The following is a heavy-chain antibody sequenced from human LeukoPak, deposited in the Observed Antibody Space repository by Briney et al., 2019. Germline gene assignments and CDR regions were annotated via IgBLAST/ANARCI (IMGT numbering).Heavy chain of an antibody. V-gene: IGHV3-48*03. Sequence: GSLRLSCAASGFTFSSYEMNWVRQAPGKGLEWVSYISSSGSTIYYADSVKGRFTISRDNAKNSLYLQMKSLRAEDTAVYYCARVRNDYNPGAIDYWGQGTLVTVSS. CDR2: ISSSGSTI. CDR3: ARVRNDYNPGAIDY. D-gene: IGHD3-16*01. J-gene: IGHJ4*02. CDR1: GFTFSSYE.